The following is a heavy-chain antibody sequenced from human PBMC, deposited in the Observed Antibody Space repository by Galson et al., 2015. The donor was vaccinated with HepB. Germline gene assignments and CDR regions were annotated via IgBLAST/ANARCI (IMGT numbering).Heavy chain of an antibody. D-gene: IGHD1-26*01. CDR1: GFNFTSSA. CDR3: AAGIVGTTTPDFDS. CDR2: IVVGSSNT. V-gene: IGHV1-58*02. Sequence: SVKVSCKASGFNFTSSAMQWVRQARGQRLEWIGWIVVGSSNTKDAQKFQERVTITRDMSTRTAYMELSSLRSEDTAVYYCAAGIVGTTTPDFDSWGQGTLVTVSS. J-gene: IGHJ4*02.